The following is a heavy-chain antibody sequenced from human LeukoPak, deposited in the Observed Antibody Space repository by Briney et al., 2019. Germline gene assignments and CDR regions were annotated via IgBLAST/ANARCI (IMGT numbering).Heavy chain of an antibody. J-gene: IGHJ4*02. D-gene: IGHD2-21*02. CDR1: GDSISSHY. CDR2: FYYSGST. CDR3: ARVTYCGGDCRYYFDN. V-gene: IGHV4-59*11. Sequence: PSETLSLTCTVSGDSISSHYWSWIRQPPGKGLEWIGYFYYSGSTNYNPSLKSRVTISVDRSKNQFSLKLTSLTAADTAVYYCARVTYCGGDCRYYFDNWGQGTLVTVSS.